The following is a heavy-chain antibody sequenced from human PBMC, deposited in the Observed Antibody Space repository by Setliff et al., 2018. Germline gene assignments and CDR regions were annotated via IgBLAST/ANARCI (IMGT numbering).Heavy chain of an antibody. CDR2: IYYSGST. CDR1: GDSIGRGGYY. V-gene: IGHV4-31*03. J-gene: IGHJ4*02. D-gene: IGHD3-22*01. CDR3: ARGHPPSDSSGYYYAY. Sequence: PSETLSLTCSVSGDSIGRGGYYWSWIRQQPGKGLEWIASIYYSGSTYYNPSLKSRVTISVDTSKNQISLKLSSVTAADTAVYYCARGHPPSDSSGYYYAYWGQGTLVTVSS.